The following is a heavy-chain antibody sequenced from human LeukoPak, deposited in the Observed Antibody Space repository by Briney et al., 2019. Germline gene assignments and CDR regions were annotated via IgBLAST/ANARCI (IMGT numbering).Heavy chain of an antibody. Sequence: SETLSLTCTVSGGSISSSSYYWGWIRQPPGKGLAWIGSIYYSGSTYYNPSLKSRVTISVDTSKNQFSLKLSSVTAADTAVYYCARHIDSVAGNYFDYWGQGTLVSVSS. V-gene: IGHV4-39*01. D-gene: IGHD6-19*01. J-gene: IGHJ4*02. CDR3: ARHIDSVAGNYFDY. CDR2: IYYSGST. CDR1: GGSISSSSYY.